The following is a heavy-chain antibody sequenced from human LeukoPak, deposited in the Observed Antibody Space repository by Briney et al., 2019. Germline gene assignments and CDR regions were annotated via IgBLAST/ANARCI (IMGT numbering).Heavy chain of an antibody. CDR2: ISYDGSNK. V-gene: IGHV3-30*18. CDR3: AKILEYSSSSGIDY. J-gene: IGHJ4*02. Sequence: GGSLRLSCAASGFTFSSYGMHWVRQAPGKGLEWVAVISYDGSNKYYADSVKGRFTISRGNSKNTLYLQMNSLRAEDTAVYYCAKILEYSSSSGIDYWGRGTLVTVSS. CDR1: GFTFSSYG. D-gene: IGHD6-6*01.